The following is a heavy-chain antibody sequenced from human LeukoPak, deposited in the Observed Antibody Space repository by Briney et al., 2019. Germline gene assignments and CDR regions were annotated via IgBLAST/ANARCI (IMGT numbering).Heavy chain of an antibody. CDR3: ASFGHSSSWSFDAFDI. Sequence: ASVTVSCKASGYTFTSYDINWVRQATGQGLEWMGWMNPNSGNTGYAQKFQGRVTMTRNTSISTAYMELSSLRSEDTAVYYCASFGHSSSWSFDAFDIWGQGTMVTVSS. D-gene: IGHD6-13*01. CDR2: MNPNSGNT. V-gene: IGHV1-8*01. CDR1: GYTFTSYD. J-gene: IGHJ3*02.